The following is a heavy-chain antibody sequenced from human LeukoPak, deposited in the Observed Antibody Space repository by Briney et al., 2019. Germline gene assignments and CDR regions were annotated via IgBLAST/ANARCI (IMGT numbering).Heavy chain of an antibody. CDR1: GGSISSYY. J-gene: IGHJ6*03. CDR3: ARAPGYYDILTGYYAPYMDV. D-gene: IGHD3-9*01. Sequence: SETLSLTCTVSGGSISSYYWSWIRQPPGKGLEWIGYIYYSGSTKYNPALKSRVTISIDSSKNQFSLKLSSVTAADTAVYYCARAPGYYDILTGYYAPYMDVWGKGTTVTISS. V-gene: IGHV4-59*12. CDR2: IYYSGST.